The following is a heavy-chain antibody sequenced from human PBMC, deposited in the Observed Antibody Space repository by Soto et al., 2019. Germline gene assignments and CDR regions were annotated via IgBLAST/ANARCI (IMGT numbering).Heavy chain of an antibody. V-gene: IGHV3-7*01. CDR3: ARAVFDYDFWSGPDAFDI. Sequence: GGSLRLSCAASGFTFSSYWMSWVRQAPGKGLEWVANIKQDGSEKYYVDSVKGRFTISRDNAKNSLYLQMNSLRAEDTAVYYCARAVFDYDFWSGPDAFDIWGKGTMVTVSS. CDR2: IKQDGSEK. CDR1: GFTFSSYW. D-gene: IGHD3-3*01. J-gene: IGHJ3*02.